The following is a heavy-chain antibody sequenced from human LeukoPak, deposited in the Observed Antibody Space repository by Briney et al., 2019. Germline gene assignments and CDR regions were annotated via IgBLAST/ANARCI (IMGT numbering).Heavy chain of an antibody. D-gene: IGHD2-15*01. V-gene: IGHV1-69*06. J-gene: IGHJ6*03. CDR1: GGTFSSYA. Sequence: GASVKVSCKASGGTFSSYAISWVRQAPGQGLEWMGGIIPIFGTANYAQKFQGRVTITADKSTSTAYMELSSLRSEDTAVYYCARADYCSGGSCYPDYYYYYYMDVWGKGTTVTVSS. CDR3: ARADYCSGGSCYPDYYYYYYMDV. CDR2: IIPIFGTA.